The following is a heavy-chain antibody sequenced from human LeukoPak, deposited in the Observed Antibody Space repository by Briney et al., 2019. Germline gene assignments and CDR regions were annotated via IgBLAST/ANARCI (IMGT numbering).Heavy chain of an antibody. D-gene: IGHD3-9*01. Sequence: GASVKVSCNASGYTFTSYAMHWVRQPPGQRLEWMGWINAGNGNTKYSQKFQGRVTITRDTSASTAYMELSSLRSEDTAVYYCARGKLRYFDWCDYWGQGTLVTVSS. CDR2: INAGNGNT. CDR3: ARGKLRYFDWCDY. V-gene: IGHV1-3*01. CDR1: GYTFTSYA. J-gene: IGHJ4*02.